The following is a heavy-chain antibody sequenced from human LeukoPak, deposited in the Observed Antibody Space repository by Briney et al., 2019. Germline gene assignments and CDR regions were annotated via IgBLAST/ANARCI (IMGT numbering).Heavy chain of an antibody. CDR2: ISGSGGST. D-gene: IGHD6-13*01. CDR1: GFTFSSYA. CDR3: ARVVGLTGYSSSWYSGYYYYMDV. V-gene: IGHV3-23*01. J-gene: IGHJ6*03. Sequence: GGSLRLSCAASGFTFSSYAMSWVRQAPGKGLEWVSAISGSGGSTYYADSVKGRFTISTDNSKNTLYLQMNSLRAEDTAVYYCARVVGLTGYSSSWYSGYYYYMDVWGKGTTVTVSS.